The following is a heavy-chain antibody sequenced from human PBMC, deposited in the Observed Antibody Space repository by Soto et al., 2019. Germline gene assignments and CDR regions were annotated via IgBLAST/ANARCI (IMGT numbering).Heavy chain of an antibody. D-gene: IGHD6-13*01. J-gene: IGHJ6*02. CDR3: ARANRSSWPDYYYYYGMDV. CDR2: IYPGDSDT. Sequence: GEALKVSCNGAGDSVTSYCIGCVRQIPGKGLECMGIIYPGDSDTRYSPSFQGQVTISRDNSKNTLYLQMNSLRAEDTAVYYCARANRSSWPDYYYYYGMDVWGQGTTVTVSS. CDR1: GDSVTSYC. V-gene: IGHV5-51*01.